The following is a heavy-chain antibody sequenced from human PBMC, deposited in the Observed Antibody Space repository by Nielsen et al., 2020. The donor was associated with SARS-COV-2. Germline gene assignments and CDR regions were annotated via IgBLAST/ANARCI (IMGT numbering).Heavy chain of an antibody. J-gene: IGHJ4*02. CDR1: GFTFSSYA. Sequence: GESLKISCAASGFTFSSYAMHWVRQAPGKGLEWVAVISYDGSNKYYADSVKGRFTISRDNSKNTLYLQMNSLRAEDTAVYYCARGGFGGSYSALDYWGQGTLVTVSS. CDR2: ISYDGSNK. D-gene: IGHD1-26*01. V-gene: IGHV3-30-3*01. CDR3: ARGGFGGSYSALDY.